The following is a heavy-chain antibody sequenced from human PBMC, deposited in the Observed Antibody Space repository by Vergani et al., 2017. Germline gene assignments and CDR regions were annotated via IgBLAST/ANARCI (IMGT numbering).Heavy chain of an antibody. CDR1: EYSFGNYW. J-gene: IGHJ4*02. CDR2: IYPADSDT. D-gene: IGHD1-1*01. Sequence: EVELVQSGPEMRKPGASLTLSCKCSEYSFGNYWIGWVRQMPGKGLEWMGIIYPADSDTRYSPSFPGQFTISADKSISTAFLQWDSLKASDTALYYCARHTTYTDSWSQGTLVTVSS. CDR3: ARHTTYTDS. V-gene: IGHV5-51*01.